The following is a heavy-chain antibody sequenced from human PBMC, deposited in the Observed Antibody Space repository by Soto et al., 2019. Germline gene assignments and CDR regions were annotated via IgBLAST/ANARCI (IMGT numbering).Heavy chain of an antibody. V-gene: IGHV3-21*01. D-gene: IGHD6-19*01. CDR1: GFTFSSYG. Sequence: GGSLRLSCAASGFTFSSYGMHWVRQAPGKGLEWVAVICCSSSNIYYADSVKGRFTISRDNAKNSLYLQMNSLRAEDTAVYYCARENEASSGWSDNWFDPWGQGTLVTVSS. J-gene: IGHJ5*02. CDR2: ICCSSSNI. CDR3: ARENEASSGWSDNWFDP.